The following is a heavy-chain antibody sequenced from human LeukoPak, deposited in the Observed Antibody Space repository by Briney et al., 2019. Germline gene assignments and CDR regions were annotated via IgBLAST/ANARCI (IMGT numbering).Heavy chain of an antibody. CDR2: ISSSSSYI. D-gene: IGHD3-16*01. V-gene: IGHV3-21*01. CDR3: AWGFYYYMDV. Sequence: MPGGSLRLSCAASGFTFSSYSMNWVRQAPGKGLEWVSSISSSSSYIYYAGSVKGRFTISRDNAKNSLYLQMNSLRAEDTAVYYCAWGFYYYMDVWGKGTTVTVSS. CDR1: GFTFSSYS. J-gene: IGHJ6*03.